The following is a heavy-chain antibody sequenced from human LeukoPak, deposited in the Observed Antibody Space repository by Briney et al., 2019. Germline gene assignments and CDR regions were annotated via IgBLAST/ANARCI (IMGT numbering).Heavy chain of an antibody. Sequence: ASVTVSCKASGYTFTSYGISWVRQAPGQGLEWMGWISAYNGNTNYAQKLQGRVTMTTDTSTSTAYMELRSLRSDDTAVYYCARGVNDYPPPNYYYYMDVWGKGTTVTVSS. CDR1: GYTFTSYG. V-gene: IGHV1-18*01. J-gene: IGHJ6*03. CDR2: ISAYNGNT. CDR3: ARGVNDYPPPNYYYYMDV. D-gene: IGHD4/OR15-4a*01.